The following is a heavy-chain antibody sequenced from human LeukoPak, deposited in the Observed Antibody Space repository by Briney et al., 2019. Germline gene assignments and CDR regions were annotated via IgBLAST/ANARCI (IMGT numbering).Heavy chain of an antibody. V-gene: IGHV3-21*04. CDR1: GFTFSSYE. CDR2: ISSSGTYI. Sequence: GGSLRLSCVASGFTFSSYEMNWVRQAPGKGLKKVSSISSSGTYIYYADSVKGRFTISRDNAKNSLYLQMNSLRAEDTAVYYCAKEHDFWSGYQDYWGQGTLVTVSS. CDR3: AKEHDFWSGYQDY. D-gene: IGHD3-3*01. J-gene: IGHJ4*02.